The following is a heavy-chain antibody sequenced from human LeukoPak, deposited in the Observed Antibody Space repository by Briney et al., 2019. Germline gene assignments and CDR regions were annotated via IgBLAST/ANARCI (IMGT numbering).Heavy chain of an antibody. V-gene: IGHV3-23*01. CDR2: ISGSGGST. J-gene: IGHJ4*02. Sequence: GGSLRHSCAASGFTFSSYAMSWVREAPGKGLEWVSAISGSGGSTYYADSVKGRFTISRDNSKNTLYLQMNSLRAEDTAVYYCVKTPEWLPRLFDYWGQGTLVTVSS. D-gene: IGHD3-3*01. CDR3: VKTPEWLPRLFDY. CDR1: GFTFSSYA.